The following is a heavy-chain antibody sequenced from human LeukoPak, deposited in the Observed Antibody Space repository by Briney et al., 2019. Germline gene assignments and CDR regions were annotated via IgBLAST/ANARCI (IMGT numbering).Heavy chain of an antibody. CDR2: IHPGDSDT. J-gene: IGHJ6*02. CDR3: ARLDGTTMYYYYGMDV. V-gene: IGHV5-51*01. Sequence: GESLQISCKGSGYSFISYWIAWVRQMPGKGLEGMGIIHPGDSDTRYSPSFEGQVTISADKSISTAYLQWSRLKASDTAMYYCARLDGTTMYYYYGMDVWGQGTTVTVSS. CDR1: GYSFISYW. D-gene: IGHD1-1*01.